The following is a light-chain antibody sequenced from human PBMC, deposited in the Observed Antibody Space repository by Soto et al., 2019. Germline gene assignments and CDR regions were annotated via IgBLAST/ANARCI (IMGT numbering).Light chain of an antibody. V-gene: IGLV2-14*01. J-gene: IGLJ1*01. Sequence: QSVLTQPASVSGSPGQSITISCTGTSSDVGGYNYVSWYQQHPGKAPKFIIYDVSNRPSGVSNRFSGSKSGNTASLTICGLQSEDEADYYCAAWDDSLNGRYVFGTGTKVTVL. CDR1: SSDVGGYNY. CDR3: AAWDDSLNGRYV. CDR2: DVS.